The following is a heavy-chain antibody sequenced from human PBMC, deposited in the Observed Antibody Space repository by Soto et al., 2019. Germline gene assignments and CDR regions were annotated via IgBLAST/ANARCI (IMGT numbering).Heavy chain of an antibody. Sequence: EVQLIESGGGLTQPGGSLRLSCAASGLTVSTKYMNWIRQAPGKGLEWVAALYSGGSAYYADSVKGRFTISRDSSKNTLYLQMNSLRVDDTAVYYCASSVVYSGFLDPWGQGALVTVSS. CDR3: ASSVVYSGFLDP. CDR1: GLTVSTKY. V-gene: IGHV3-53*01. J-gene: IGHJ5*02. D-gene: IGHD3-10*01. CDR2: LYSGGSA.